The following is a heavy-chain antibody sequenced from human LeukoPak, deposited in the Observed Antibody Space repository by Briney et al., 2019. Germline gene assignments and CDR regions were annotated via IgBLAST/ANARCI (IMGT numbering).Heavy chain of an antibody. CDR2: IYYSGST. CDR1: GGSISSGGYH. CDR3: ARSRRVGWFDP. J-gene: IGHJ5*02. V-gene: IGHV4-31*03. Sequence: SETLSLTCTVSGGSISSGGYHWSWIRQHPGKGLEWIGYIYYSGSTYYNPSLKSRVTISVDTSKNQFSLKLSSVTAADTAVYYCARSRRVGWFDPWGQGTLVTVSS. D-gene: IGHD5-24*01.